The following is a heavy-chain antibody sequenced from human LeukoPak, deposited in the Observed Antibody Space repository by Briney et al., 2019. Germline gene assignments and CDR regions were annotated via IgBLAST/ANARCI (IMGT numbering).Heavy chain of an antibody. V-gene: IGHV3-23*01. D-gene: IGHD5-12*01. J-gene: IGHJ5*02. CDR2: ISGSGGST. CDR1: GFTFSSYG. Sequence: QPGGSLRLSCAASGFTFSSYGMNWVRQAPGKGLEWVSGISGSGGSTYYADSVKGRFTISRDNSKNTLCLQMNSLRAEDTAVYYCAKPPGLRRLDPWGQGTLVTVSS. CDR3: AKPPGLRRLDP.